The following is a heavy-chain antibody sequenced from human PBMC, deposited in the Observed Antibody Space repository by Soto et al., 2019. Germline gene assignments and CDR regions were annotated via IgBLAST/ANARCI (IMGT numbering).Heavy chain of an antibody. CDR3: AKDGLGYYDSSGFAGY. CDR1: GFTFSSYG. V-gene: IGHV3-30*18. Sequence: QVQLVESGGGVVQPGRSLRLSCAASGFTFSSYGMHWVRQAPGKGLEWGAVISYDGSNKYYADSVKGRFTISRDNSKNTLYLQMNSLRAEDTAVYYCAKDGLGYYDSSGFAGYWGQGTLVTVSS. D-gene: IGHD3-22*01. J-gene: IGHJ4*02. CDR2: ISYDGSNK.